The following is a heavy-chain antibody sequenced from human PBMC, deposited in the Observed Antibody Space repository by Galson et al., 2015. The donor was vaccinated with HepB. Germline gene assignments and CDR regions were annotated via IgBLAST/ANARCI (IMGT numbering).Heavy chain of an antibody. CDR2: IGSKANSYAT. D-gene: IGHD4-17*01. CDR1: GFTFSGSA. CDR3: TSQRADSHHDYGDSPEDRY. V-gene: IGHV3-73*01. J-gene: IGHJ4*02. Sequence: SLRLSCAASGFTFSGSAMHWVRQASGKGLEWVGRIGSKANSYATAYAASVKGRFTISRDDSKNTAYLQMNSLKTEDTAVYYCTSQRADSHHDYGDSPEDRYWGQGTLVTVSS.